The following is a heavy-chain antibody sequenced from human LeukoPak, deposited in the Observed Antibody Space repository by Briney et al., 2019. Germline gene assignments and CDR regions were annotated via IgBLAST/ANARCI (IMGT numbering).Heavy chain of an antibody. CDR1: GFTYTKHA. J-gene: IGHJ6*03. D-gene: IGHD3-10*01. V-gene: IGHV3-30*04. CDR2: ITYDGSNK. CDR3: ARDSPYYYGSGISYYYYYMDV. Sequence: GGSLRLSCAASGFTYTKHAMHWVRQAPGKGLEWVAVITYDGSNKYYADSVKGRFTISRDNSKNTLYLQMNSLRAEDTAVYYCARDSPYYYGSGISYYYYYMDVWGKGTTVTVSS.